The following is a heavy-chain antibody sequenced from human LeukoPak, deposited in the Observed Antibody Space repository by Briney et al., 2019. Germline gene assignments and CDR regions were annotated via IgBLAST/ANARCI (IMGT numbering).Heavy chain of an antibody. V-gene: IGHV1-18*01. J-gene: IGHJ4*02. CDR1: GYTFTSYG. CDR2: ISAYNGNT. D-gene: IGHD3-16*02. Sequence: GASVKVSCKASGYTFTSYGISWVRQAPGQGLEWMGWISAYNGNTNYAQKLQGRVTMTTDTSTSTAYMELRSLRSDDTAVYYCARDSEPVQGYYDYVWGSYRYRGFDYWGQGTLVTVSS. CDR3: ARDSEPVQGYYDYVWGSYRYRGFDY.